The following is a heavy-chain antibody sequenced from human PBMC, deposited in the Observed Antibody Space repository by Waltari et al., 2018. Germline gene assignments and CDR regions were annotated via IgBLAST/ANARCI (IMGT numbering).Heavy chain of an antibody. CDR2: ISGSGGST. J-gene: IGHJ3*02. Sequence: EVQLLESGGGLVQPGGSLRLSCAASGFTFSSYAMSWARQAPGKGLEWVSAISGSGGSTYYADSVKGRFTISRDNSKNTLYLQMNSLRAEDTAVYYCAKISWGGSYFVSHLDAFDIWGQGTMVTVSS. V-gene: IGHV3-23*01. CDR1: GFTFSSYA. D-gene: IGHD1-26*01. CDR3: AKISWGGSYFVSHLDAFDI.